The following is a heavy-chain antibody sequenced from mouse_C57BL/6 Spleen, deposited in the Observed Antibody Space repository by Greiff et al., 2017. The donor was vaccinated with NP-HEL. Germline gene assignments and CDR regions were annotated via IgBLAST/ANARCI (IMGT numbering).Heavy chain of an antibody. Sequence: VQLQQSGAELARPGASVKLSCKASGYTFTSYGISWVKQRTGQGLEWIGEIYPRSGNTYYNEKFKGKATLTADKSSSTAYMELRSLTSEDSAVYFCAREDLIYDGYPYYFDYWGQGTTLTVSS. CDR1: GYTFTSYG. V-gene: IGHV1-81*01. D-gene: IGHD2-3*01. CDR2: IYPRSGNT. J-gene: IGHJ2*01. CDR3: AREDLIYDGYPYYFDY.